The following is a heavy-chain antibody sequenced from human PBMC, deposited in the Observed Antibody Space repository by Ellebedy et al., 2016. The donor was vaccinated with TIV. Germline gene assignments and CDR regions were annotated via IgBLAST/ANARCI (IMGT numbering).Heavy chain of an antibody. CDR3: ATSGYSSTWLFRGMDV. CDR1: GFTFSDYY. D-gene: IGHD6-13*01. CDR2: ISNGGSSI. J-gene: IGHJ6*02. V-gene: IGHV3-11*01. Sequence: GGSLRLSCAASGFTFSDYYMSWIRLAPGKGLEWLSYISNGGSSIYYADSVKGRFTISRDNVKNSLYLQMNSLRADDTAIYYCATSGYSSTWLFRGMDVWGQGTTVTVSS.